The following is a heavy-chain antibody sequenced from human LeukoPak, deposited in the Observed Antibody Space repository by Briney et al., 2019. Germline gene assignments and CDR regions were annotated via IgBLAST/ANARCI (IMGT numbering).Heavy chain of an antibody. Sequence: SQTLSLTCTVSSGSISSGDYYWSWLRQPPGEGLEWIGCVYYSGITCYNPSLKRRVSISGDTSKNQSSLKLSSVTAADTAVYYCARGSYFYDGSAYLGAFDIWGQGTMVTVSS. CDR2: VYYSGIT. D-gene: IGHD3-22*01. V-gene: IGHV4-30-4*01. CDR3: ARGSYFYDGSAYLGAFDI. CDR1: SGSISSGDYY. J-gene: IGHJ3*02.